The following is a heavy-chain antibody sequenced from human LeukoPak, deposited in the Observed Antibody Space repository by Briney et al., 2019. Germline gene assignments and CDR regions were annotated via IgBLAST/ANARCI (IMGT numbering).Heavy chain of an antibody. Sequence: VKVSCKASGYTFTSYDINWVRQATGQGLEWMGWINPNSGGTNYAQNFQGRVTMTRDTSISTAYMELSRLRSDDTAVYYCARESALAAAAFDIWGQGTMVTVSS. V-gene: IGHV1-2*02. CDR2: INPNSGGT. J-gene: IGHJ3*02. CDR3: ARESALAAAAFDI. CDR1: GYTFTSYD. D-gene: IGHD6-13*01.